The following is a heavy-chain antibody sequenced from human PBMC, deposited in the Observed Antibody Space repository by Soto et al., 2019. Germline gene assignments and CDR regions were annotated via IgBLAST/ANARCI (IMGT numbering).Heavy chain of an antibody. CDR3: ARDKPSDIVVVVAATDYYYYGMDV. Sequence: PSQTLSLTCAISGDSVSSNSAAWNWIRQSPSRGLEWLGRTYYRSKWYNDYAVSVKSRITINPDTSKNQFSLQLNSVTPEDTAVYYCARDKPSDIVVVVAATDYYYYGMDVWGQGTTVTVSS. CDR1: GDSVSSNSAA. J-gene: IGHJ6*02. CDR2: TYYRSKWYN. V-gene: IGHV6-1*01. D-gene: IGHD2-15*01.